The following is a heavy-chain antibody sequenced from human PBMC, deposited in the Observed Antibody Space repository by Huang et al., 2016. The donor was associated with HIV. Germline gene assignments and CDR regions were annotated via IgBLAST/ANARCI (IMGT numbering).Heavy chain of an antibody. D-gene: IGHD3-10*01. Sequence: QVQLVESGGGVVQPGRSLRLSCAASGFTFSTYGMHWVRQAPGKVLDGVTMISHDGSEKYYADSVKGRFTSSRDNSNNTFYLQMNSLRADDTAVYYCVKDQGHTFMVRYHFDFWGQGTLVTVSS. V-gene: IGHV3-30*18. CDR2: ISHDGSEK. CDR3: VKDQGHTFMVRYHFDF. J-gene: IGHJ4*02. CDR1: GFTFSTYG.